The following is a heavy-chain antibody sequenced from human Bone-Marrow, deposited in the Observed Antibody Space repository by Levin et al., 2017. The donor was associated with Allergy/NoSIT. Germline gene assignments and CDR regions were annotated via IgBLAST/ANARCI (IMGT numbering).Heavy chain of an antibody. CDR1: GYTFTSYG. Sequence: ASVKVSCKASGYTFTSYGISWVRQAPGQGLEWMGWISAYNGNTNYAQKLQGRVTMTTDTSTSTAYMELRSLRSDDTAVYYCARDKITIFGVVIIRLDYWGQGTLVTVSS. J-gene: IGHJ4*02. CDR2: ISAYNGNT. V-gene: IGHV1-18*01. D-gene: IGHD3-3*01. CDR3: ARDKITIFGVVIIRLDY.